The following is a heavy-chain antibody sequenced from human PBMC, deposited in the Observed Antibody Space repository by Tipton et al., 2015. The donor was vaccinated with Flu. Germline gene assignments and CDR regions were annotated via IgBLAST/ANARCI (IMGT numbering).Heavy chain of an antibody. Sequence: TLSLTCAVSGYSISSGYYWGWIPQPPGKGLEWIGSIYHSGSTYYNPSLKSRVTISVDTSKNQFSLKLSSVTAADTAVYYCARHPSSLGAFDIWGQGTMVTVSS. CDR3: ARHPSSLGAFDI. V-gene: IGHV4-38-2*01. CDR1: GYSISSGYY. D-gene: IGHD7-27*01. CDR2: IYHSGST. J-gene: IGHJ3*02.